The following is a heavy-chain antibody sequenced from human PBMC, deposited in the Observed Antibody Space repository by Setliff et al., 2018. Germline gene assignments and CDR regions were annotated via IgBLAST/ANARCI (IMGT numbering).Heavy chain of an antibody. Sequence: RASVKVSCKASGYTFTSYGISWVRQAPGQGLEWMGGIIPIFGTANYAQKFQGRVTITTDESTSTAYMELSSLRSEDTAVYYCARALQFLEWSNFDYWGQGTLVTVSS. J-gene: IGHJ4*02. CDR1: GYTFTSYG. V-gene: IGHV1-69*05. D-gene: IGHD3-3*01. CDR2: IIPIFGTA. CDR3: ARALQFLEWSNFDY.